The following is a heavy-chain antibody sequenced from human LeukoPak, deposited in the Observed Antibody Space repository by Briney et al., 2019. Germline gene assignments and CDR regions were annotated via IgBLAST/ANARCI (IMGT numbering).Heavy chain of an antibody. V-gene: IGHV4-34*01. CDR1: GGSISSYY. CDR2: INHSGST. J-gene: IGHJ3*02. Sequence: SETLSLTCTVSGGSISSYYWSWIRQPPGKGLEWIGEINHSGSTNYNPSLKSRVTMSVDTSKNQFSLKLSSVTAADTAVYYCARDFAYDYVWGSYLFEAFDIWGQGTMVTVSS. CDR3: ARDFAYDYVWGSYLFEAFDI. D-gene: IGHD3-16*02.